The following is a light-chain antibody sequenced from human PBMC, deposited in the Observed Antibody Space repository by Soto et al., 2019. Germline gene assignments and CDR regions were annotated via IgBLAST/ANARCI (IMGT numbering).Light chain of an antibody. V-gene: IGKV1-27*01. CDR1: QGISNY. CDR2: AAS. J-gene: IGKJ3*01. CDR3: QKYNSGLT. Sequence: DIPMTQSPSSLSASVGDRVTITCRASQGISNYLAWYQQKPGTVPKLLIYAASTLQSGVPSRFSGSGSGTDFTLTISSLQPEDVATYYCQKYNSGLTFGPGTKVDIK.